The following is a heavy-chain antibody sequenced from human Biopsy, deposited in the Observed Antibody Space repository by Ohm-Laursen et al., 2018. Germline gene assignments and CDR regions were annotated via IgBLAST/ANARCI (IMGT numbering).Heavy chain of an antibody. CDR1: GFTFSSYS. J-gene: IGHJ4*02. V-gene: IGHV3-48*01. D-gene: IGHD1/OR15-1a*01. Sequence: SLRLSCSASGFTFSSYSVNWVRQAPGKGLEWVSFISSGSSPIYYADSVKGRFTISRDNAKNSLYLQMNSLRAEDTAVYYCARGRTGGWGQGTLVTVSS. CDR3: ARGRTGG. CDR2: ISSGSSPI.